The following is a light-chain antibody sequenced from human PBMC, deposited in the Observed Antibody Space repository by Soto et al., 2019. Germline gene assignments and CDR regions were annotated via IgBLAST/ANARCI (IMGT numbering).Light chain of an antibody. V-gene: IGLV9-49*01. CDR1: SGYSNYK. J-gene: IGLJ2*01. CDR3: GADHGSGSNVV. Sequence: QSVLTQPPSASASLGVSVTLTCTLSSGYSNYKVDWYQQRPGKGPRFVMRVGTGGIVGSKGDGIPDRFSVLGSGLNRYLTIKNIQEEDESDYHCGADHGSGSNVVFGGGTKLTVL. CDR2: VGTGGIVG.